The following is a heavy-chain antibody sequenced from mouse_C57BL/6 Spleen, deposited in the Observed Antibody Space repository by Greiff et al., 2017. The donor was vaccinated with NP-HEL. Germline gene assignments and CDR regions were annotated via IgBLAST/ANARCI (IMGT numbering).Heavy chain of an antibody. CDR3: ARYSNYGNFDV. Sequence: VQLQQSGPELVKPGASVKISCKASGYTFTDYYMNWVKQSHGKSLEWIGDINPNNGGTSYNQKFKGKATLTVDKSSSTAYMELRSLTSEDSAVYYCARYSNYGNFDVWGTGTTVTVSS. CDR2: INPNNGGT. J-gene: IGHJ1*03. CDR1: GYTFTDYY. D-gene: IGHD2-5*01. V-gene: IGHV1-26*01.